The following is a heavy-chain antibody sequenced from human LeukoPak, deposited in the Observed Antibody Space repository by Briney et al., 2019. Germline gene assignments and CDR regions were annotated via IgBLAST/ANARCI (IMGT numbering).Heavy chain of an antibody. D-gene: IGHD5-12*01. J-gene: IGHJ4*02. CDR3: AKDRPTWPIDY. CDR1: GFTFSSYS. Sequence: GSLRLSCTASGFTFSSYSMSWVRQAPGKGLEWVSSISSSGGNTYHPDSMKGRFTISRDNSKNTMYLQMNSLRAEDTAVYYCAKDRPTWPIDYWGQGPLVPVSS. CDR2: ISSSGGNT. V-gene: IGHV3-23*01.